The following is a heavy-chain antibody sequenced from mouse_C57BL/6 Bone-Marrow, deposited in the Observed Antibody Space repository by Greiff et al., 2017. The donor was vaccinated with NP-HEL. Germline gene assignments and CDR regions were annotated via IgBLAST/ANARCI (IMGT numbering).Heavy chain of an antibody. Sequence: EVTLVESGGDLVKPGGSLKLSCAASGFTFSSYGLSWVRRTPDKRLEWVATISSGGSYTYYPDCVKGRFSISRDNAKNTLYLQMSSLKSEDTAMYYCASPYDYDVAWFAYWGQGTLVTVSA. CDR1: GFTFSSYG. CDR2: ISSGGSYT. J-gene: IGHJ3*01. CDR3: ASPYDYDVAWFAY. V-gene: IGHV5-6*01. D-gene: IGHD2-4*01.